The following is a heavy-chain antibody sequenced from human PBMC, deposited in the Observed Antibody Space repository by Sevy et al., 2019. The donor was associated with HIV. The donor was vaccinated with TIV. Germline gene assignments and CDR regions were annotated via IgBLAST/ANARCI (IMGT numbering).Heavy chain of an antibody. CDR3: ARDPVRFGEHHFDY. J-gene: IGHJ4*02. V-gene: IGHV3-30-3*01. Sequence: GGCLRLSCAASGFTFSSYAMHWVRQAPGKGLDWVAVISYDGSNKYYADSVKGRFTISRDNSKNTLYLQMNSLRAEDTAVYYCARDPVRFGEHHFDYWGQGTLVTVSS. CDR2: ISYDGSNK. CDR1: GFTFSSYA. D-gene: IGHD3-10*01.